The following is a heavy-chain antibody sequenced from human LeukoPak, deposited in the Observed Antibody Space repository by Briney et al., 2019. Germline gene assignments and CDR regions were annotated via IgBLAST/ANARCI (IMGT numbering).Heavy chain of an antibody. D-gene: IGHD6-13*01. CDR3: ARDLYSSSSPYYFDY. Sequence: GRSLRLSCAASGFTFSSYAMHWVRQAPGKGLEWVAVISYDGSNKYYAGSVKGRFTISRDNSKNTLYLQMNSLRAEDTAVYYCARDLYSSSSPYYFDYWGQGTLVTVSS. V-gene: IGHV3-30-3*01. CDR1: GFTFSSYA. CDR2: ISYDGSNK. J-gene: IGHJ4*02.